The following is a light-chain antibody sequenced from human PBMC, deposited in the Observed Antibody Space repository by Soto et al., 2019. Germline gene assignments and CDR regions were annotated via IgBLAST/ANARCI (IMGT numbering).Light chain of an antibody. J-gene: IGKJ4*01. Sequence: IQLTQSPSSLSASVGDRVTITCRASKGISSYLAWYQQKPGKDPKLLIYAASTLQSGVPSRFSGSGSGTDFTLTSSSLQPEEFATYYCQQLNSYQLTFGGGTKVEIK. CDR2: AAS. CDR1: KGISSY. V-gene: IGKV1-9*01. CDR3: QQLNSYQLT.